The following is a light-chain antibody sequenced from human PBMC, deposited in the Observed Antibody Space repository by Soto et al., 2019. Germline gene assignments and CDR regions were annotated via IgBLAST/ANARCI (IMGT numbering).Light chain of an antibody. J-gene: IGKJ3*01. CDR1: ESVHRN. CDR3: QHYSNWPPT. CDR2: YAS. Sequence: EVVMTQSPATLSVSPGERVTLSCRASESVHRNLAWYQQKPGQGPSLLIYYASTRATGVPDRFTGSGSGTDSTHSISSLQSEEFGVYHCQHYSNWPPTFCPGTKVDI. V-gene: IGKV3-15*01.